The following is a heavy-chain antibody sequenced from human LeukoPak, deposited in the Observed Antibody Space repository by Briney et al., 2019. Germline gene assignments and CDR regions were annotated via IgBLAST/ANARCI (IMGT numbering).Heavy chain of an antibody. CDR1: GFTFSAYG. CDR2: ISNDGVEK. D-gene: IGHD3-3*01. CDR3: AREAGVLRFLEWGFDI. Sequence: GRSLRLSCVASGFTFSAYGLHWVRQAPGKGLEWVAVISNDGVEKYYADSVKGRFTISRDNSKNTLYLQMNSLRAEDTAVYYCAREAGVLRFLEWGFDIWGQGTMVTVSS. J-gene: IGHJ3*02. V-gene: IGHV3-30*03.